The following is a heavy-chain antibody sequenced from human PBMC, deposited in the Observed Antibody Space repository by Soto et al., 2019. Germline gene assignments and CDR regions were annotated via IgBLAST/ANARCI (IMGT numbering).Heavy chain of an antibody. CDR2: ISYDGSNK. CDR1: GFTFSSYG. Sequence: GGSLRLSCAASGFTFSSYGMHWVRQAPGKGLEWVAVISYDGSNKYYADSVKGGFTISRDNSKNTLYLQMNSLRAEDTAVYYCAKNIAGEWELLRYGVSYYYGMDVWCQGTTVTVSS. CDR3: AKNIAGEWELLRYGVSYYYGMDV. J-gene: IGHJ6*02. V-gene: IGHV3-30*18. D-gene: IGHD1-26*01.